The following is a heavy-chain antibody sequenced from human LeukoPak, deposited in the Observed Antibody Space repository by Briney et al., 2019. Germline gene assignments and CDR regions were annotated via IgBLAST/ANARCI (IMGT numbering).Heavy chain of an antibody. CDR2: INPSGGST. J-gene: IGHJ6*02. CDR1: GYTFTSYY. Sequence: ASVKVSCKASGYTFTSYYMHWVRQAPGQGLEWMGIINPSGGSTSYAQKFQGRVTMTRDTSTSTAYMELSSLRSEDTAVYYCARDLESAPYYGGNSDYYYYYGMDVWGQGTTVTVSS. D-gene: IGHD4-23*01. CDR3: ARDLESAPYYGGNSDYYYYYGMDV. V-gene: IGHV1-46*01.